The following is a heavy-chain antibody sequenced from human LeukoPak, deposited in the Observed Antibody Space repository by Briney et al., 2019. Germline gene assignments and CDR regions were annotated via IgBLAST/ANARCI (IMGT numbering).Heavy chain of an antibody. V-gene: IGHV4-34*01. D-gene: IGHD6-13*01. J-gene: IGHJ2*01. CDR1: GGSFSGYY. CDR3: ARSVIAAPRYFDL. Sequence: SETLSLTCAVYGGSFSGYYWNWVRQPPGEGLEWIAKINHRGSTTYNPSLQSRVTISADMSKNQFSLRLSSVTAADTAVYYCARSVIAAPRYFDLWDRGSLVTVSS. CDR2: INHRGST.